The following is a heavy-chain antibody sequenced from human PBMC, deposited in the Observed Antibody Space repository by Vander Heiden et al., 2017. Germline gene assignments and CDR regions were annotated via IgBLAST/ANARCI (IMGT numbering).Heavy chain of an antibody. V-gene: IGHV3-11*01. CDR2: ISSSGSTI. J-gene: IGHJ2*01. D-gene: IGHD1-26*01. CDR3: GRVVGATTPDWYFDL. Sequence: QVQLVESGGGLVQPGGSLRLSCAASGFTVMDYYMSWVREAQGKGLEWVSDISSSGSTIYYADLVKGRFTISRDNAKNSLYLQMNSLRAEDTAVYYCGRVVGATTPDWYFDLWGRGTLVTVSS. CDR1: GFTVMDYY.